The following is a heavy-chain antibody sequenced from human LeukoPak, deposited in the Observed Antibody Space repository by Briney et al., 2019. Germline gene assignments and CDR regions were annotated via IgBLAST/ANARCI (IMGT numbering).Heavy chain of an antibody. CDR3: ARDFYGSGRHPDY. D-gene: IGHD3-10*01. CDR2: INPSGGST. J-gene: IGHJ4*02. CDR1: GYTFTGYY. V-gene: IGHV1-46*01. Sequence: ASVKVSCKASGYTFTGYYMHWVRQAPGQGLEWMGIINPSGGSTSYAQNFQGRVTMTRDMSTSTVYMELSSLRSEDTAVYYCARDFYGSGRHPDYWGQGTLVTVSS.